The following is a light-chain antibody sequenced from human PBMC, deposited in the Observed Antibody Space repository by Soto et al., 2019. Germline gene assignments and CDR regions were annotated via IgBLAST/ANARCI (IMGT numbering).Light chain of an antibody. CDR2: TNT. CDR1: KSNNGSNT. J-gene: IGLJ1*01. CDR3: AAWDDTLIV. V-gene: IGLV1-44*01. Sequence: QSVLTQPPSASGTPGQRVTISCSGSKSNNGSNTVNWYQQVPGTAPRLLIHTNTLRPSGVPDRFSASKSDTSASLTIGGVQSEDEAVYYCAAWDDTLIVFGSGTKLTVL.